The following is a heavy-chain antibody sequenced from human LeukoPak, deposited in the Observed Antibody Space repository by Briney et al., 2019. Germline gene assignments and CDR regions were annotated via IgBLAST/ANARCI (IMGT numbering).Heavy chain of an antibody. Sequence: GGSLRLSCAASGFTFSSYSMNWVRQAPGKGLEWVSSISSSSSYIYYADSVKGRFTISRDNAKNSLYLQMNSLRAEDTAVYYCARGYRRDDILTGYYGDYFDYWGQGTLVTVPS. CDR1: GFTFSSYS. J-gene: IGHJ4*02. CDR2: ISSSSSYI. CDR3: ARGYRRDDILTGYYGDYFDY. V-gene: IGHV3-21*01. D-gene: IGHD3-9*01.